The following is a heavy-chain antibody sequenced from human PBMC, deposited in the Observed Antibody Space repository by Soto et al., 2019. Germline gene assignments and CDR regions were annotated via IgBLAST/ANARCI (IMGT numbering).Heavy chain of an antibody. CDR2: ISGSGGST. V-gene: IGHV3-23*01. CDR1: GFTFSSYA. J-gene: IGHJ4*02. CDR3: HDLLTGSQSAFDY. Sequence: GGSLRLSCAASGFTFSSYAMSWVRQAPGKGLEWVSAISGSGGSTYYADSVKGRFTISRDNSKNTLYLQMNSLRAEDTAVYYCHDLLTGSQSAFDYWGQGTLVTVSS. D-gene: IGHD3-9*01.